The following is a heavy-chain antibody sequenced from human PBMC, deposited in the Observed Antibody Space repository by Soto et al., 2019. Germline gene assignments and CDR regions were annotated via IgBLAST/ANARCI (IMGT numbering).Heavy chain of an antibody. CDR2: IDPSDSYT. V-gene: IGHV5-10-1*01. D-gene: IGHD5-12*01. CDR1: GYNFGTYN. J-gene: IGHJ4*02. Sequence: PGESLNISCQVFGYNFGTYNIAWVRQMPGKGLEWMGRIDPSDSYTNYSPSFQGHVTISTDKSISTAYLQWSSLKASDTDMYYCARRSRYHDYWGKGTLVTVSS. CDR3: ARRSRYHDY.